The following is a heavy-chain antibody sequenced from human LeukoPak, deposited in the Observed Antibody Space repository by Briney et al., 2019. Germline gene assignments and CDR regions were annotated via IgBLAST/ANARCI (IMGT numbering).Heavy chain of an antibody. CDR3: ASPPYSSGWYVPLDY. CDR1: GLTFSSYA. CDR2: ISYDGSNK. D-gene: IGHD6-19*01. V-gene: IGHV3-30-3*01. J-gene: IGHJ4*02. Sequence: GRSLRLSCAASGLTFSSYAVHWVRQAPGKGLEWVAVISYDGSNKYYADSVKGRFTISRDNSKNTLYLQMNSLRAEDTAVYYCASPPYSSGWYVPLDYWGQGTLVTVSS.